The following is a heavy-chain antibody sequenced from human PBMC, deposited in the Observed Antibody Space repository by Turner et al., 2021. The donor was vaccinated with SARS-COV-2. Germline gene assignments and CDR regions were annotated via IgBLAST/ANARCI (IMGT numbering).Heavy chain of an antibody. J-gene: IGHJ6*01. V-gene: IGHV4-39*01. D-gene: IGHD5-18*01. CDR1: GGSISSSSYY. CDR3: ARLMDTAMDYYGTDV. CDR2: IYYSGSA. Sequence: QLQLQESDPGLVKPSETLSLTCTVSGGSISSSSYYWGWIRQPPGKGLEWIGNIYYSGSAYYNPSLKSRVTISVDPSKNQFSLKLTSVTAADTAVYYCARLMDTAMDYYGTDVWGKGPRSPSPQ.